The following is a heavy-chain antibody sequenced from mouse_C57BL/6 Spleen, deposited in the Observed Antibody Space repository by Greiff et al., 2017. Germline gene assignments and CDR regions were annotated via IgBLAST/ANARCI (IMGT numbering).Heavy chain of an antibody. J-gene: IGHJ1*03. V-gene: IGHV1-53*01. CDR2: INPSNGGT. Sequence: VQLQQPGTELVKPGASVKLSCKASGYTFTSYWMHWVKQRPGQGLEWIGNINPSNGGTNYNEKFKSKATLTVDKSSSTAYMQLSSLTSEDSAVYYGARGEDGYYGDWYFDVWGTGTTVTVSS. D-gene: IGHD2-3*01. CDR1: GYTFTSYW. CDR3: ARGEDGYYGDWYFDV.